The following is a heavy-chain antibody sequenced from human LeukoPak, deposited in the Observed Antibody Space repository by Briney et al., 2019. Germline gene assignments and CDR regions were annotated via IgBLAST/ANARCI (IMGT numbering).Heavy chain of an antibody. D-gene: IGHD6-13*01. J-gene: IGHJ4*02. V-gene: IGHV3-30*04. CDR1: GFTFSSYA. Sequence: PGGSLRLSCAASGFTFSSYAMHWVRQAPGKGLEWVAVISYDGSNKYYADSVKGRFTISRDNSKNPLYLQMNSLRAEDTAVYYCARDMGSSWYGGNYWGQGTLVTVSS. CDR2: ISYDGSNK. CDR3: ARDMGSSWYGGNY.